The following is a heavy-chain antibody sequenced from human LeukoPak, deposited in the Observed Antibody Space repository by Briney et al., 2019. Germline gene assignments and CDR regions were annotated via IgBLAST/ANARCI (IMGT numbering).Heavy chain of an antibody. J-gene: IGHJ4*02. CDR3: ARTLSLYYFDY. CDR1: GFTFSSYA. V-gene: IGHV3-23*01. D-gene: IGHD2/OR15-2a*01. CDR2: ISGSGGST. Sequence: GGSLRLSCAASGFTFSSYAMSWVRQAPGKGLEWVSAISGSGGSTYYADSVKSRFTIPRDNAKNSLYLQMNSLRAEDTAVYYCARTLSLYYFDYWGQGTLVTVSS.